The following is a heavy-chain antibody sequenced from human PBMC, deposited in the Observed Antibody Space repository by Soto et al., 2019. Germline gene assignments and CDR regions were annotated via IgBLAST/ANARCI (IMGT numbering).Heavy chain of an antibody. CDR1: GTSFSGYY. CDR2: ISHSGST. Sequence: SETLSLTCAVYGTSFSGYYWSWIRQAPGKGLEWIGEISHSGSTNYNPSLKSRVMISLDTSKAQFSLKLTSVSAADTAVYYCARGPYGSGIRSPYYNYYMDVWGKGTTVTVSS. CDR3: ARGPYGSGIRSPYYNYYMDV. J-gene: IGHJ6*03. D-gene: IGHD3-10*01. V-gene: IGHV4-34*01.